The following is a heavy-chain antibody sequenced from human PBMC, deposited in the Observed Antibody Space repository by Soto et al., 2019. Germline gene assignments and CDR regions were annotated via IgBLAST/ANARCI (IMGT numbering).Heavy chain of an antibody. CDR3: AKADGQQWLLPHLES. J-gene: IGHJ5*01. CDR1: GFSFRSSA. CDR2: ISCCEGTT. D-gene: IGHD6-19*01. V-gene: IGHV3-23*01. Sequence: TEGSVRLSGEASGFSFRSSAMGWVRQAPGKGLEWVSGISCCEGTTSYAESVRGRFIISRDDSKNTLYLQMNSLRGEDTALYYCAKADGQQWLLPHLESWGQGDLVTVSS.